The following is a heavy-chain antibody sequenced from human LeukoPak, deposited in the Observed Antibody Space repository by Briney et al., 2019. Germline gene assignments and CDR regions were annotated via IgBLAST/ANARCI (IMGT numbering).Heavy chain of an antibody. CDR1: GGTFSSYA. V-gene: IGHV1-69*01. CDR3: ARDLGRYRGYAGYYFDY. D-gene: IGHD5-12*01. CDR2: IIPIFGTA. J-gene: IGHJ4*02. Sequence: GASVKVSCKAAGGTFSSYAISWVRQAPGQGLEWMGGIIPIFGTANYAQKFQGRVTINADESTSTAYMELSSLRSADTAVYYCARDLGRYRGYAGYYFDYWGQGTLVTVSS.